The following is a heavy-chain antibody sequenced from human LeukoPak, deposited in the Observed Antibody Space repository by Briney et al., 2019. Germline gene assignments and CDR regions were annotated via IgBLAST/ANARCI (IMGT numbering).Heavy chain of an antibody. Sequence: GGSLRLSCAAPGFTFSSYAMSWVRQAPGKGLEWVGRIKSTIDGGTTDFAAPVKGRFTVSRDDSENTLYLQMSSLRIEDTAVYYCTTGGNVIVAGTRAFDIWGHGTMVTVSS. CDR3: TTGGNVIVAGTRAFDI. D-gene: IGHD6-19*01. CDR1: GFTFSSYA. CDR2: IKSTIDGGTT. J-gene: IGHJ3*02. V-gene: IGHV3-15*01.